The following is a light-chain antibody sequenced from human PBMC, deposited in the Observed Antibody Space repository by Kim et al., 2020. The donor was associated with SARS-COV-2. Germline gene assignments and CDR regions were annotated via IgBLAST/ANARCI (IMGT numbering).Light chain of an antibody. CDR2: LNSDGSH. CDR1: GGHSTNA. J-gene: IGLJ3*02. V-gene: IGLV4-69*01. CDR3: QTWGTGIWV. Sequence: ASVKLTCTLSGGHSTNAIAWHQQQPEKGPRYLMKLNSDGSHSKGDGIPDRFSGSNSGAERYLTISSLQSEDEADYYCQTWGTGIWVFGGGTQLTV.